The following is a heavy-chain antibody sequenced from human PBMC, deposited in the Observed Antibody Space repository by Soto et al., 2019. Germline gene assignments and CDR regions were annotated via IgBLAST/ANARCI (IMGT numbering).Heavy chain of an antibody. Sequence: QVQLVEYEGDVVQPGRSLRLSCAASGFTFSSYGMHWVRQAPGKGLEWVAVIWYDDKYYADSVKGRFTISRDNSKNTLSLQMNSLRAEDTAVYYCARDYLVVPHRVIDYWGQGTLVTVSS. CDR2: IWYDDK. J-gene: IGHJ4*02. CDR3: ARDYLVVPHRVIDY. D-gene: IGHD2-2*01. CDR1: GFTFSSYG. V-gene: IGHV3-33*01.